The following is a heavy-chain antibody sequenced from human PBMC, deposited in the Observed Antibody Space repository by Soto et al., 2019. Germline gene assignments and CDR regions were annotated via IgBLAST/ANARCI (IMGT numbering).Heavy chain of an antibody. J-gene: IGHJ4*02. Sequence: QVQLVESGGGVVQPGRSLRLSCAASGFTFKDYAMHWVRQAPGKGLEWVAVISYDGNNKLYADSVKGRFTISRDNSKNTLYLQMNSLRTEDTAVFYCARVGTLVRGMYYLDYWGQGILVTVSS. V-gene: IGHV3-30-3*01. CDR2: ISYDGNNK. CDR3: ARVGTLVRGMYYLDY. D-gene: IGHD3-10*01. CDR1: GFTFKDYA.